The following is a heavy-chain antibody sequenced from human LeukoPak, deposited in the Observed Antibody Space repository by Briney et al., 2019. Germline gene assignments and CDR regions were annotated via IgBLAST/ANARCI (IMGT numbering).Heavy chain of an antibody. Sequence: SETLSLTCTVSGGSISSSSYYWGWIRQPPGKGLEWVGYIYYSGITNYNPSLKSRVTMSVDTSKNQFSLNLSSVTAADTAVYYCARDSRYCNSISCYGRPGYYGLDVWGQGTTVTVSS. J-gene: IGHJ6*02. CDR2: IYYSGIT. CDR1: GGSISSSSYY. D-gene: IGHD2-2*01. V-gene: IGHV4-61*01. CDR3: ARDSRYCNSISCYGRPGYYGLDV.